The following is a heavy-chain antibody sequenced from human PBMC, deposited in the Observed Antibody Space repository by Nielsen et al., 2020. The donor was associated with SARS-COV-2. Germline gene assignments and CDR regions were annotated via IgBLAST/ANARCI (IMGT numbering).Heavy chain of an antibody. CDR1: GFTFSSYA. J-gene: IGHJ3*02. CDR2: ISYDGSNK. CDR3: VRDPAQWLASNDAFDI. Sequence: GESLKISCAASGFTFSSYAMHWVRQAPGKGLEWVAVISYDGSNKYYADSVKGRFTISRDNSKNTLYLQMNSLRAEDTAVYYCVRDPAQWLASNDAFDIWGQGTMVTVSS. D-gene: IGHD6-19*01. V-gene: IGHV3-30*04.